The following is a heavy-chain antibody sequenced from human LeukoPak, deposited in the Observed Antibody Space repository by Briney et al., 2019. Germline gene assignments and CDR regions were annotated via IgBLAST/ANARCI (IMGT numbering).Heavy chain of an antibody. V-gene: IGHV3-21*01. CDR3: ARVVVAVIRGVDAFDI. D-gene: IGHD6-19*01. CDR1: GFTFSSYS. Sequence: GGSLRLSCAASGFTFSSYSMNWVRQAPGKGLEWVSSISSSSSYIYYADSVKGRFTISRDNAKNSLYLQMNSLRAEDTAVYYCARVVVAVIRGVDAFDIWGQGTMVTVSS. CDR2: ISSSSSYI. J-gene: IGHJ3*02.